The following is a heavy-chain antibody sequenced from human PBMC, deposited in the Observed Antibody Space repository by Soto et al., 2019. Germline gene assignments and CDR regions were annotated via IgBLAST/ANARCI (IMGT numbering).Heavy chain of an antibody. Sequence: QVRLQESGPGLVKSSETLSLTCTVSGGSISGYYWSWIRQPPGKGLEWIGNIYNNGRTNYNPSLKSRVTISVDTSKNQFSLKLSSATAADAAVYYCARDDISYGLDVWGRGTTVTVSS. V-gene: IGHV4-59*01. CDR2: IYNNGRT. J-gene: IGHJ6*02. D-gene: IGHD3-9*01. CDR3: ARDDISYGLDV. CDR1: GGSISGYY.